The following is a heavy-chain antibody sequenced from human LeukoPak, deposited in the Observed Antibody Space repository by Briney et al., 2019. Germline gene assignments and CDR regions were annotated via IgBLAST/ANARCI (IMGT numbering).Heavy chain of an antibody. CDR2: MNPNSGNT. CDR3: ARVFGGPAKPSATVVTPHSYYYYYYMDV. Sequence: GPVKVSCKASGYTFTSYDINWVRQATGQGLEWMGWMNPNSGNTGYAQKFQGRVTMTRNTSISTAYMELSSLRSEDTAVYYCARVFGGPAKPSATVVTPHSYYYYYYMDVWGKGATVTVSS. D-gene: IGHD4-23*01. V-gene: IGHV1-8*01. CDR1: GYTFTSYD. J-gene: IGHJ6*03.